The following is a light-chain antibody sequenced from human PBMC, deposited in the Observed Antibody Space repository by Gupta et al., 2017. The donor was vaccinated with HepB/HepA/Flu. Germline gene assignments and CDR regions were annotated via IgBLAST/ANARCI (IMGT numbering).Light chain of an antibody. CDR1: QSVSTN. CDR2: GAS. Sequence: EIVMTQSPATLSVSPGERATLSCRASQSVSTNLARYQQKPGQAPRLLIYGASTRAKGIPARFSGSGVETEFTLTISSRQSEDFAVYFCRQENDGQPKGKFGQGTKMEIK. V-gene: IGKV3-15*01. J-gene: IGKJ2*01. CDR3: RQENDGQPKGK.